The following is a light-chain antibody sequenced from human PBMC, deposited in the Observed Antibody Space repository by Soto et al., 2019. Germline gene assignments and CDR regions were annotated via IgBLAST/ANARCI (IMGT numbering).Light chain of an antibody. CDR2: HAS. CDR1: QSVSSN. CDR3: QQNDDSPGT. J-gene: IGKJ1*01. V-gene: IGKV3-11*01. Sequence: IVLTQSPATLSLSPWERATLSCRASQSVSSNLAWYQQKPGQAPRLLIYHASNRATGIPARFSGRGSGTDFTLTISSLEAEDFAVYYCQQNDDSPGTFGQRDQGGYQ.